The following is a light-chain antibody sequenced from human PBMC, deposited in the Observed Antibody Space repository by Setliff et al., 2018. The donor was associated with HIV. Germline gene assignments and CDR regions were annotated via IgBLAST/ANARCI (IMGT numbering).Light chain of an antibody. Sequence: QSVLTQPASVSASPGQSITISCGGNSSNIGTYNLVSWYQQHPDKAPQLTIFEVNKRPLGVSDRFSGSKSGNTASLTISGLQAEDEADYYCSSYADSNNYVFGTGTKVTVL. V-gene: IGLV2-23*02. CDR1: SSNIGTYNL. J-gene: IGLJ1*01. CDR3: SSYADSNNYV. CDR2: EVN.